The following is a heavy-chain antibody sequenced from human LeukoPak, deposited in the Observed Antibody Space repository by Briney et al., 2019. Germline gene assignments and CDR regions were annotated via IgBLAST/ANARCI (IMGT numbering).Heavy chain of an antibody. Sequence: SVKVSCKASGGTFSSYAISWVRQAPGQGLEWMGGIIPIFGTANYAQKFQGRVTITTDESTSTAYMELSSLRSEDTAVYYCARDFGRGYGSKYYCYMDVWGKGTTVTVSS. CDR3: ARDFGRGYGSKYYCYMDV. CDR2: IIPIFGTA. V-gene: IGHV1-69*05. CDR1: GGTFSSYA. J-gene: IGHJ6*03. D-gene: IGHD5-12*01.